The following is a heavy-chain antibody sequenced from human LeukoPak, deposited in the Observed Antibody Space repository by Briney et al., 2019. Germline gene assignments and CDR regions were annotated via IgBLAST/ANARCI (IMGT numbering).Heavy chain of an antibody. J-gene: IGHJ4*02. CDR3: ARGPDSSGYYGPGDY. CDR1: GFTFSSYA. CDR2: ISYDGSNK. Sequence: GGSLRLSCAASGFTFSSYAMHWVRQAPGKGLEWVAVISYDGSNKYYADSVKGRFTISRDNSKNTLYLQMNSLRAEDTAVYYCARGPDSSGYYGPGDYWGQGTLVTVSS. D-gene: IGHD3-22*01. V-gene: IGHV3-30-3*01.